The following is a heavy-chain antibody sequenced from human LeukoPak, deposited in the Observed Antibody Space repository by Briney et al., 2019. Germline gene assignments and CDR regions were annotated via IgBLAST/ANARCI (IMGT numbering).Heavy chain of an antibody. J-gene: IGHJ4*02. CDR1: GGSISSSNW. V-gene: IGHV4-4*02. Sequence: PSGTLSLTCAVSGGSISSSNWWAWVRQPPGKGLEWIGEIYPSGSTNYNPSLKSRVTISVDTSKNQFSLKLSSVTAADTAVYYCARATFDSRGYYYEGEYWGQGTLVTVSS. CDR2: IYPSGST. CDR3: ARATFDSRGYYYEGEY. D-gene: IGHD3-22*01.